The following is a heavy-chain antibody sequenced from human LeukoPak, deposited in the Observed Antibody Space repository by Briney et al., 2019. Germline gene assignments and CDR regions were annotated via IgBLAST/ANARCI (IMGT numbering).Heavy chain of an antibody. D-gene: IGHD3-22*01. CDR2: IKRDESVR. Sequence: GESLRLSRVGSGFTFGGYWMTWVRQAPGKGLEWVANIKRDESVRHYVDSVKGRFTISRDNAQNSLFLQMSSLRADDTAVYYCARDLSPADSGNYFDVFDIWGQGTMVTVSS. CDR3: ARDLSPADSGNYFDVFDI. V-gene: IGHV3-7*01. CDR1: GFTFGGYW. J-gene: IGHJ3*02.